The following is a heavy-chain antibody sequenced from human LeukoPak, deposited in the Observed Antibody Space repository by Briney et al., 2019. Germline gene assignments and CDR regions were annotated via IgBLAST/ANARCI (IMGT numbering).Heavy chain of an antibody. J-gene: IGHJ5*02. CDR3: ARARNYGSGSSSPFDP. CDR2: INPNSGGT. CDR1: GYTFTGYY. V-gene: IGHV1-2*02. D-gene: IGHD3-10*01. Sequence: GASVKVSCKASGYTFTGYYMHWVRQAPGQGLEWMGWINPNSGGTNYAQKFQGRVTMTRDTSISTAYMELSRPRSDDTAVYYCARARNYGSGSSSPFDPWGQGTLVTVSS.